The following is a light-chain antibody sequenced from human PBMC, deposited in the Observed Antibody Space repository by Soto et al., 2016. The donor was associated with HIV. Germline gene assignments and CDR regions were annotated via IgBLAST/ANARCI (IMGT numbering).Light chain of an antibody. CDR1: QDISTY. CDR3: QQYYSNAALS. V-gene: IGKV1-8*01. CDR2: AAS. J-gene: IGKJ4*01. Sequence: AIRMTQSPSSFSASTGDRVTITCRASQDISTYLAWYQQKPGQAPNLLISAASTLQSGVPSRFSGSGSGTDFTLTISCLQSEDFATYYCQQYYSNAALSFGGGTKGGD.